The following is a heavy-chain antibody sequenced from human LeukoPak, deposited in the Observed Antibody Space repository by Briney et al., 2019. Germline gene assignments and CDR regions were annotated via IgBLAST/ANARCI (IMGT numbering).Heavy chain of an antibody. V-gene: IGHV4-34*01. CDR3: ALEEDSYGTGYYFDY. CDR1: GGSFSGYY. J-gene: IGHJ4*02. D-gene: IGHD5-18*01. Sequence: TSETLSLTCAVYGGSFSGYYWSWIRQPPGKGLEWIGEINHSGSTNYNPPLKSRVTISVDTSKNQFSLKLSSVTAADTAVYYCALEEDSYGTGYYFDYWGQGTLVTVSS. CDR2: INHSGST.